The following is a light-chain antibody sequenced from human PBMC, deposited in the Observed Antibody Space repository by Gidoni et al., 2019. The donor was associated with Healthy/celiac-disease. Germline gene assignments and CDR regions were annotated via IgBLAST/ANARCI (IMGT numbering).Light chain of an antibody. J-gene: IGKJ1*01. CDR2: GAS. Sequence: EIVMTQAPDTLSVSPGERATLSCRASQSVSSNLAWYQQKPGKAPRRLIYGASTRATGIPARFSGSGSGTAFTLTLSSLESEDFAVYACQQYNNWPPWTFGQGSKVEIK. V-gene: IGKV3-15*01. CDR1: QSVSSN. CDR3: QQYNNWPPWT.